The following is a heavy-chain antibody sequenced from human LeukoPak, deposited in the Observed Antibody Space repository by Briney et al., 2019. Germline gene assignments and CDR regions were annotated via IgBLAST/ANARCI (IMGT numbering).Heavy chain of an antibody. V-gene: IGHV1-2*02. CDR1: GYTFSDYY. J-gene: IGHJ4*02. Sequence: ASVKVSCKASGYTFSDYYIYWVRQAPGQGLEWMGWINPNSGGTNYAQKFQGRVTMTRDTSISTAYMELSRLRSDDTAVYYCARGTQYYYGSGSYTVFDYWGRGTLVTVSS. CDR2: INPNSGGT. D-gene: IGHD3-10*01. CDR3: ARGTQYYYGSGSYTVFDY.